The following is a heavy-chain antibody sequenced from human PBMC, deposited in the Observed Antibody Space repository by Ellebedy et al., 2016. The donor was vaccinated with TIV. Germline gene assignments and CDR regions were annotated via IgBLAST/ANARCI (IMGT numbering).Heavy chain of an antibody. Sequence: GESLKISCAASGFTFSSYGMHWVRQAPGKGLEWVAVISYDGSNKYYADSVKGRFTISRDNSKNTLYLQMNSLRAEDTAVYYCAKGLYSSSPRFDYWGQGTLVTVSS. D-gene: IGHD6-6*01. CDR3: AKGLYSSSPRFDY. J-gene: IGHJ4*02. V-gene: IGHV3-30*18. CDR2: ISYDGSNK. CDR1: GFTFSSYG.